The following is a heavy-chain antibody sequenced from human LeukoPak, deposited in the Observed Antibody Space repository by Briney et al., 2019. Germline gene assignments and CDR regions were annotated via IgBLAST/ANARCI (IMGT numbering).Heavy chain of an antibody. CDR1: GFSFSMAW. CDR3: ARDASAMTYYFDY. V-gene: IGHV3-15*01. CDR2: SKSKNDGGTI. D-gene: IGHD2-2*01. Sequence: PGGSLRLSCVASGFSFSMAWMGWVRQAPGKGLEWVGRSKSKNDGGTIDYAAPVKGRFRMSRDESKNIVYLQMNSLRADDTAVYYCARDASAMTYYFDYWGQGTLVTVSS. J-gene: IGHJ4*02.